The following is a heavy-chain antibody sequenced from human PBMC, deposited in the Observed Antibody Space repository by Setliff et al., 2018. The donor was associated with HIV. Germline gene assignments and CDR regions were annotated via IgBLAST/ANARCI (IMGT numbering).Heavy chain of an antibody. D-gene: IGHD5-12*01. J-gene: IGHJ4*02. CDR1: GVSVSSGGYY. V-gene: IGHV4-31*03. Sequence: LSLTCTVSGVSVSSGGYYWSWIRQNPGKGLEWIGDVQHTGITYLNPSLKSRITISVDTSKNQFALKLGFVTAADTAVDHCAGGRGAKAGYDYFGSWSQRTLVAVSS. CDR3: AGGRGAKAGYDYFGS. CDR2: VQHTGIT.